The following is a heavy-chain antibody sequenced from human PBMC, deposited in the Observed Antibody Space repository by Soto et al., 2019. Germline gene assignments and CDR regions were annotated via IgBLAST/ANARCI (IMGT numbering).Heavy chain of an antibody. D-gene: IGHD5-18*01. CDR1: GGSISSSSYY. Sequence: SETLSLTCTVSGGSISSSSYYWGWIRQPPGKGLEWIGSIYYSGSTYYNPSLKSRVTISVDTSKNQFSLKLSSVTAADTAVYYCARGDVDTAMAPPDYWGQGTLVTVSS. CDR3: ARGDVDTAMAPPDY. J-gene: IGHJ4*02. V-gene: IGHV4-39*01. CDR2: IYYSGST.